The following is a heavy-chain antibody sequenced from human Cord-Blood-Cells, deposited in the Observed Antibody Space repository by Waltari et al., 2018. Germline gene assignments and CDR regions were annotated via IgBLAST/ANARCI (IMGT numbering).Heavy chain of an antibody. CDR2: IYYSGST. Sequence: QVQLQESGPGLVKPSETLSLTCTVSGGAISSYYWSWIRQPPGKGLEWIGYIYYSGSTNYNPSLKSRVTISVDTSKNQFSLKLSSVTAADTAVYYCARGGIYCSGGSCYSWFDPWGQGTLVTVSS. V-gene: IGHV4-59*01. J-gene: IGHJ5*02. CDR1: GGAISSYY. D-gene: IGHD2-15*01. CDR3: ARGGIYCSGGSCYSWFDP.